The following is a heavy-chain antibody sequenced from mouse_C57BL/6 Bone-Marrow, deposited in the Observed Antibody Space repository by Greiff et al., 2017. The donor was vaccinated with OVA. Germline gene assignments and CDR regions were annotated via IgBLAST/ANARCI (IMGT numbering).Heavy chain of an antibody. D-gene: IGHD1-1*01. CDR1: GYTFTTYP. Sequence: VQVVESGAELVKPGASVKMSCKASGYTFTTYPIEWMKQNHGKSLEWIGNFHPYNDDTKYNEKFKGKATLTVEKSSSTVYLELSRLTSDDSAVYYCARGIYYGSSHWYFDVWGTGTTVTVSS. CDR2: FHPYNDDT. V-gene: IGHV1-47*01. J-gene: IGHJ1*03. CDR3: ARGIYYGSSHWYFDV.